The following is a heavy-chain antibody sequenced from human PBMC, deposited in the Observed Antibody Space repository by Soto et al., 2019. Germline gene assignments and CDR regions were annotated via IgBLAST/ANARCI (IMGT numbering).Heavy chain of an antibody. Sequence: QVQLVQSGAEVKKPGSSVKVSCKASGGTFSSYAISWVRQAPGQGLEWMGGIIPIFDTADYAQKFQGRVTLTADESPNTAYMELSSLRPEDTAVYYCAGHSSGVPGYYYGMDVWGQGTTVTVSS. D-gene: IGHD3-22*01. CDR3: AGHSSGVPGYYYGMDV. V-gene: IGHV1-69*12. J-gene: IGHJ6*02. CDR1: GGTFSSYA. CDR2: IIPIFDTA.